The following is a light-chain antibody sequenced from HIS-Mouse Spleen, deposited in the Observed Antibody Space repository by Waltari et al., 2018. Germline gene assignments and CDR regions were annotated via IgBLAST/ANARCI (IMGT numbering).Light chain of an antibody. CDR2: DDS. CDR3: QVWDSSSDHYV. CDR1: NIGRKS. Sequence: SYVLTQPPSVSEAPGQTARITCGGNNIGRKSVHWYQQKPGQAPVLVVYDDSDRPSGIPGRFSGSNAGNTATLTISRVEAGDEADYYCQVWDSSSDHYVFGTGTKVTVL. J-gene: IGLJ1*01. V-gene: IGLV3-21*02.